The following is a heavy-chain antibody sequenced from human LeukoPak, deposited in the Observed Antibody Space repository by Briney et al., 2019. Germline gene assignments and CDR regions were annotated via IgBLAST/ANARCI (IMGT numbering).Heavy chain of an antibody. D-gene: IGHD3-22*01. CDR1: GFTFSSYV. Sequence: GGSLRLSCAASGFTFSSYVMNWVRQAPGKGLEWVSYISSSGSTIYYADSVKGRFTISRDNAKNSLYLQMNSLRAEDTAVYYCARSYYYDSSGTYAFDIWGQGTMVTVSS. V-gene: IGHV3-48*03. CDR2: ISSSGSTI. J-gene: IGHJ3*02. CDR3: ARSYYYDSSGTYAFDI.